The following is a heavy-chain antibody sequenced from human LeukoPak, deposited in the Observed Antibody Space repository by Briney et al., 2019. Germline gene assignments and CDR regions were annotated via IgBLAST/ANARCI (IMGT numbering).Heavy chain of an antibody. D-gene: IGHD3-22*01. CDR3: ARLRAYDNSGYYYQPYYYYYYMDV. J-gene: IGHJ6*03. V-gene: IGHV4-39*01. CDR2: MYYSGGT. CDR1: GGSFSSSSYY. Sequence: SETLSLTCTVSGGSFSSSSYYWGWIRQPPGKGLEWIGSMYYSGGTYYNASLRSRVTISVDTSKNQFSLKLSSVTAADTAVYYCARLRAYDNSGYYYQPYYYYYYMDVWGKGTTVTVSS.